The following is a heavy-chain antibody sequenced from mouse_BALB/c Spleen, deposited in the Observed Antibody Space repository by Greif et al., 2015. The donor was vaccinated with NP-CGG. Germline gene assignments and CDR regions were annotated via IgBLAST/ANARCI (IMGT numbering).Heavy chain of an antibody. J-gene: IGHJ1*01. Sequence: EVQLVESGGGLVQPGGSLRLSCATSGFTFTDYYMSWVRQPPGKALEWLGFIRNKANGYTTEYSAPVKGRFTISRDNSQSILYLRMNTLRAEDSATYYCAREYYGYFDVWGAGTTVTVSS. CDR3: AREYYGYFDV. CDR2: IRNKANGYTT. CDR1: GFTFTDYY. V-gene: IGHV7-3*02.